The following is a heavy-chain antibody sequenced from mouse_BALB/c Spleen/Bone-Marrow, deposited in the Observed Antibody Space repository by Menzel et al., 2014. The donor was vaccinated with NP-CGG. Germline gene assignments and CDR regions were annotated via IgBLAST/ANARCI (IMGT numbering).Heavy chain of an antibody. D-gene: IGHD2-3*01. Sequence: VQLQQSGAELVKPGASVKLSCKASGYTFTNYYIYWVKQRPGQGLEWIGEINPGNGGTNFNEKFKSKATLTVDKSSSTAKMQLSSLTSEDSEVYYCKRVDFLYYYVMDYWGQGASVTVSS. V-gene: IGHV1S81*02. CDR1: GYTFTNYY. CDR3: KRVDFLYYYVMDY. CDR2: INPGNGGT. J-gene: IGHJ4*01.